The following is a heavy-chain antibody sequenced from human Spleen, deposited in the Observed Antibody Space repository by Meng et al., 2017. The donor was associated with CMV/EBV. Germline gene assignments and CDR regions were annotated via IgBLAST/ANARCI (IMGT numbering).Heavy chain of an antibody. J-gene: IGHJ4*02. CDR2: IIQDGSEK. CDR1: GFTFSSYW. V-gene: IGHV3-7*01. D-gene: IGHD2-15*01. Sequence: GGSLRLSCAASGFTFSSYWMTWVRQAPGKGLEWVANIIQDGSEKYYVDSVKGRFTISRDNAKNSLYLQMNSLRAEDTAVYYCARVGYCSGGSCYRPNYYFDYWGQGTLVTVSS. CDR3: ARVGYCSGGSCYRPNYYFDY.